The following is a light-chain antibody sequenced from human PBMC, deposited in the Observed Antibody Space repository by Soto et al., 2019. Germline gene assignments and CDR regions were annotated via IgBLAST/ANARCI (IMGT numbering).Light chain of an antibody. V-gene: IGLV2-14*03. CDR3: SSYTGSNTRV. CDR1: SXDVGAYNY. J-gene: IGLJ3*02. CDR2: DVS. Sequence: QSVLTQPASVSGSPXQXXXXXCTGTSXDVGAYNYVSWYQQHPGKAPKVMIFDVSNRPSGISNRFSGSKSGNTASLTISGLQAEDEADYYCSSYTGSNTRVFGGGTKLTVL.